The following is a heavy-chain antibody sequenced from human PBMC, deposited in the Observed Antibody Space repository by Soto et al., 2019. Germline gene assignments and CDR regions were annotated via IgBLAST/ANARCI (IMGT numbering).Heavy chain of an antibody. CDR2: ISNDGNNE. J-gene: IGHJ3*02. CDR1: GFTFSAYT. D-gene: IGHD1-26*01. V-gene: IGHV3-30-3*01. Sequence: QVQLVESGGGVVQPGRSLRLSCAASGFTFSAYTMHWVRQPPGKGLEWVAVISNDGNNERYTDPMKGRFTVSRDNYKSTLYLQMNSLKSEDTAVYYCERDGYSLRSDGFDILGQGTMVTVSS. CDR3: ERDGYSLRSDGFDI.